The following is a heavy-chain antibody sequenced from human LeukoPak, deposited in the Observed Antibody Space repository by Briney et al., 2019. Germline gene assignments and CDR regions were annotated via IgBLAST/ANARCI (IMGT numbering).Heavy chain of an antibody. V-gene: IGHV1-69*04. CDR3: ASLGIFKVGDFDL. D-gene: IGHD3-10*01. CDR1: GGTFSSYA. CDR2: IIPILGIA. Sequence: SVKVSCKASGGTFSSYAIGWVRQAPGQGLEWMGRIIPILGIANYAQKFQGRVTITADKSTSTAYMELSSLRSEDTAVYYCASLGIFKVGDFDLWGRGTLVTVSS. J-gene: IGHJ2*01.